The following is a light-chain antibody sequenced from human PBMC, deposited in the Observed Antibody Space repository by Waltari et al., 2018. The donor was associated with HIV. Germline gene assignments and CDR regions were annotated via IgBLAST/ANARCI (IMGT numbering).Light chain of an antibody. CDR2: DDF. CDR1: NIGSKR. CDR3: QVWDRSSDHYV. Sequence: SYVLTQPPSVSVAPGQPARIPCGGNNIGSKRGPWYQQKPGQAPVLVVYDDFERPSGIPERVSGSNSGNTATLTISRVEVVDEADYHCQVWDRSSDHYVFGPGTKVTGL. V-gene: IGLV3-21*02. J-gene: IGLJ1*01.